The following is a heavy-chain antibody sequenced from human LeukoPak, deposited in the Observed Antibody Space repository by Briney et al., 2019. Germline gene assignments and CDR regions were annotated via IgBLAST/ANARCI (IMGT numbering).Heavy chain of an antibody. CDR2: MNPNSGNT. CDR3: ARGLGQLVDFDY. CDR1: GGTFSSYD. D-gene: IGHD6-6*01. V-gene: IGHV1-8*03. J-gene: IGHJ4*02. Sequence: GASVKVSCKASGGTFSSYDINWVRQATGQGLEWMGWMNPNSGNTGYAQKFQGRVTITRNTSISTAYMELSSLRSEDTAVYYCARGLGQLVDFDYWGQGTLVTVSS.